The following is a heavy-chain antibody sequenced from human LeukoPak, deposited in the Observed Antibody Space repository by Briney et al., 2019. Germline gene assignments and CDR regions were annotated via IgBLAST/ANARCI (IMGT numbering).Heavy chain of an antibody. Sequence: QPGGSLRLSCAAPGFTFSGSWMHWVRQAPGKGLVWVSRINPDGSITTYADSVRGRFTISRDNAKNTVSLQMNSLRAEDTAVYYCAKPGPRRRLFVEYFQHWGQGTLVTVSS. V-gene: IGHV3-74*01. CDR3: AKPGPRRRLFVEYFQH. CDR2: INPDGSIT. D-gene: IGHD1-14*01. CDR1: GFTFSGSW. J-gene: IGHJ1*01.